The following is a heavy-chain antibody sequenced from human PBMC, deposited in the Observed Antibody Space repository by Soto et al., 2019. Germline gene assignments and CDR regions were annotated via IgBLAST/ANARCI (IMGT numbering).Heavy chain of an antibody. CDR2: IDPSDSYT. J-gene: IGHJ6*02. Sequence: GESLKISCKGSGYSFTSYWISWVRQMPGKGLEWMGRIDPSDSYTNYSPSFQGHVTISADKSISTAYLQWSSLKDSDTAMYYCARQGYSNGEDYYYYGMDVWGQGTTVTVSS. D-gene: IGHD4-4*01. CDR3: ARQGYSNGEDYYYYGMDV. CDR1: GYSFTSYW. V-gene: IGHV5-10-1*01.